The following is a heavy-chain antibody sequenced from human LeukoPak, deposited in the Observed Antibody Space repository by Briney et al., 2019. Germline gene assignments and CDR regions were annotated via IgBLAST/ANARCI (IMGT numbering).Heavy chain of an antibody. D-gene: IGHD2-15*01. V-gene: IGHV4-59*01. CDR2: IYYSGST. CDR3: ARGYCSGGSCYYYYMDV. Sequence: SETLSLTCTVSGGSISSYYWSWIRQPPGKGLEWIGYIYYSGSTNYNPSLKSRVTISVKTSKNQFSLKLSSVTAADTAVYYCARGYCSGGSCYYYYMDVWGKGTTVTISS. CDR1: GGSISSYY. J-gene: IGHJ6*03.